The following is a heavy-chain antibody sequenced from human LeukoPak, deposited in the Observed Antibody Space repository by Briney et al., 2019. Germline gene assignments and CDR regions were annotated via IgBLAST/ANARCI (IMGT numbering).Heavy chain of an antibody. CDR2: ISYSGNT. J-gene: IGHJ3*02. Sequence: SESLSLTCTVSGGSIISSDYHWGWVRQPPGKGLEWIGTISYSGNTDYNPSLRSRVTISVDTSNNQFSLRLGSVTAADTAVYHCARHCCSGPAKRVFDIWGQGTMVTVSS. D-gene: IGHD2-15*01. CDR3: ARHCCSGPAKRVFDI. V-gene: IGHV4-39*01. CDR1: GGSIISSDYH.